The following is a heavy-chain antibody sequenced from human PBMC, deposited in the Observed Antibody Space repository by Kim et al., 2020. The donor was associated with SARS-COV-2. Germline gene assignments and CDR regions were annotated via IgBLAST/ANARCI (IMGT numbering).Heavy chain of an antibody. CDR3: VRDSRRRQYERPHEAFD. D-gene: IGHD1-1*01. Sequence: GGSLRLSCAASRFTFKNYGMHWVRQTPGKGLEWVAVLWYNGRNEDYADSVKGRFTISRDNSKNTLYLQMNSLRVDDTALYYCVRDSRRRQYERPHEAFD. J-gene: IGHJ3*02. CDR2: LWYNGRNE. V-gene: IGHV3-33*01. CDR1: RFTFKNYG.